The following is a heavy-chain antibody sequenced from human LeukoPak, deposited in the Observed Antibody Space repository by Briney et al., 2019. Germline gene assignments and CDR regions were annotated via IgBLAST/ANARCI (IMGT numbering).Heavy chain of an antibody. J-gene: IGHJ4*02. CDR1: GFTFNNYA. CDR3: AKEGSGWYLYYFDY. Sequence: GGSLRLSCAASGFTFNNYAMSWVRQAPGKGLEWVSAISGSGGSTYYADSVKGRFTISRDNSKNTLYLQMNSLRAEDTAVYYCAKEGSGWYLYYFDYWGQGTLVTVSS. D-gene: IGHD6-19*01. V-gene: IGHV3-23*01. CDR2: ISGSGGST.